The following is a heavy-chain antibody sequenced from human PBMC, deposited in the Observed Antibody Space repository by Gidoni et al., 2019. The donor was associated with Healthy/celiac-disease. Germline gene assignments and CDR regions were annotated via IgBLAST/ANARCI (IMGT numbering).Heavy chain of an antibody. CDR2: INSDGSST. Sequence: EVQLVESGGGLVQPGGSLRLSCAASGFTFSSYWMHWVRQAPGKGLVWVSRINSDGSSTSYADSVKGRFTISRDNAKNTLYLQMNSLRAEDTAVYYCASQGYCSSTSCYPGGYYYGMDVWGQGTTVTVSS. CDR1: GFTFSSYW. V-gene: IGHV3-74*01. CDR3: ASQGYCSSTSCYPGGYYYGMDV. D-gene: IGHD2-2*01. J-gene: IGHJ6*02.